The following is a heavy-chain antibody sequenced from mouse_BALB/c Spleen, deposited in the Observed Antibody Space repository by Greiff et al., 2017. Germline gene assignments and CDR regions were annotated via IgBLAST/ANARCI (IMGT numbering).Heavy chain of an antibody. CDR3: ARDGGSQWYFDV. CDR2: IRNKANGYTT. V-gene: IGHV7-3*02. Sequence: EVQRVESGGGLVQPGGSLRLSCATSGFTFTDYYMSWVRQPPGKALEWLGFIRNKANGYTTEYSASVKGRFTISRVNSQSILYLQMNTLRAEDSATYYCARDGGSQWYFDVWGAGTTVTVSS. CDR1: GFTFTDYY. J-gene: IGHJ1*01.